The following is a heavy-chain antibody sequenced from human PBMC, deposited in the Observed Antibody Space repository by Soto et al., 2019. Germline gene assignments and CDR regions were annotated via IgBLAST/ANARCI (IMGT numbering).Heavy chain of an antibody. Sequence: QVQLVESGGGVVQPGRSLRLSCAASGFTSSTFGVHWVCQAPVKGLAWVAVISKDGSKTYYGDSVKGRFTVSRDNSKNTLILQMNSLRTEDTAVYYCAKAIGWSEDYGMDVWGQGNTVNVSS. D-gene: IGHD6-19*01. V-gene: IGHV3-30*18. CDR1: GFTSSTFG. CDR3: AKAIGWSEDYGMDV. CDR2: ISKDGSKT. J-gene: IGHJ6*02.